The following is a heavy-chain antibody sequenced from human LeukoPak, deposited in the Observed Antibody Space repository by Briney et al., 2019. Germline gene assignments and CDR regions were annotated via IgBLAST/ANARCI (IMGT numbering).Heavy chain of an antibody. CDR1: GLSFRNFG. D-gene: IGHD2-2*01. CDR2: IRFDGTNK. CDR3: AKDKGFCTTTTCYVLSNDAFDI. J-gene: IGHJ3*02. Sequence: PGGSLRLSCAASGLSFRNFGMHWVRQAPGKGLEWVAFIRFDGTNKYYTDSVEGRFTISRDNSKNTLYLQMSSLRAEDTAVYYCAKDKGFCTTTTCYVLSNDAFDIWGQGTMVTVSS. V-gene: IGHV3-30*02.